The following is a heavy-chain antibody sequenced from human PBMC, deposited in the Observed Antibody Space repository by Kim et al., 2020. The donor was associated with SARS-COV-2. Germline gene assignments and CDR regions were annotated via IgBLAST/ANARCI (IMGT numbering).Heavy chain of an antibody. CDR2: ISWNSGSI. V-gene: IGHV3-9*01. Sequence: GGSLRLSCAASGFTFDDYAMHWVRQAPGKGLEWVSGISWNSGSIGYADSVKGRFTISRDNAKNSLYLQMNSLRAEDTALYYCAKDMNDCSGGSCYSNYYYYGMDVWGQGTTVTVSS. CDR1: GFTFDDYA. D-gene: IGHD2-15*01. J-gene: IGHJ6*02. CDR3: AKDMNDCSGGSCYSNYYYYGMDV.